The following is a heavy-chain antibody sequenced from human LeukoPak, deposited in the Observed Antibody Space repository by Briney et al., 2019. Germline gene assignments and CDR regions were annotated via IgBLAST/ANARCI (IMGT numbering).Heavy chain of an antibody. CDR1: GFTFSSYA. Sequence: GRSLRLSCAASGFTFSSYAMHWVRQAPGKGLEWVAVISYDGSNKYYADSVKGRFTISRDNSKNTLYLQMNSLRAEDTAVYYCARDSGGSGLDYWGQGTLVTVSS. D-gene: IGHD3-3*01. CDR3: ARDSGGSGLDY. CDR2: ISYDGSNK. J-gene: IGHJ4*02. V-gene: IGHV3-30*04.